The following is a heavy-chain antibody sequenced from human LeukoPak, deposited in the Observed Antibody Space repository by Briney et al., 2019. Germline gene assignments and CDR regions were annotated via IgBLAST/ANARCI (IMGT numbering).Heavy chain of an antibody. CDR1: GFTFSSYA. CDR3: ATGKITARYFFDY. CDR2: ISGSGSNT. Sequence: GGSLRLSCAASGFTFSSYAMSWVRQAPGKGLEWVSSISGSGSNTYYADSVKGRFTVSRDNSKATLYLQMNSLRAEDTAVYYCATGKITARYFFDYWGQGTQVTVSS. D-gene: IGHD1-20*01. J-gene: IGHJ4*02. V-gene: IGHV3-23*01.